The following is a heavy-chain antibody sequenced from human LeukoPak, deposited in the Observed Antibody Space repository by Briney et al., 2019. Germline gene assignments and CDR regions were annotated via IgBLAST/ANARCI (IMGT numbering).Heavy chain of an antibody. V-gene: IGHV4-39*07. Sequence: SQTLSLTCTVSGGSISSGSYYWSWIRQPPGKGLEWIGEINHSGSTNYNPSLKSRVTISVDTSKNQFSLKPSSVTAADTAVYYCASLDFWSGYTKLWGQGTLVTVSS. CDR1: GGSISSGSYY. CDR2: INHSGST. J-gene: IGHJ4*02. CDR3: ASLDFWSGYTKL. D-gene: IGHD3-3*01.